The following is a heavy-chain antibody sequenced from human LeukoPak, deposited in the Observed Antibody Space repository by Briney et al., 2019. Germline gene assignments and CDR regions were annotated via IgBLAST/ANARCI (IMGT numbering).Heavy chain of an antibody. Sequence: ASVKVSCKVSGYTLTELSMHWVRQAPGKGLEWMGGFDPEDGETIYAQKFQGRVTMTEDTSTDTAYMELSSLRSEDTAVYYCATVTTVTMYFDYWGQGTLVTVSS. CDR1: GYTLTELS. V-gene: IGHV1-24*01. D-gene: IGHD4-17*01. CDR3: ATVTTVTMYFDY. J-gene: IGHJ4*02. CDR2: FDPEDGET.